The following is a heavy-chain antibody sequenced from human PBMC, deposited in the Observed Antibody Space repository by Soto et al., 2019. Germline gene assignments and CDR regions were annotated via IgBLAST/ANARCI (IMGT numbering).Heavy chain of an antibody. J-gene: IGHJ3*02. CDR3: ARHDLRGGAFDI. V-gene: IGHV4-59*08. CDR1: GASISDYY. D-gene: IGHD4-17*01. CDR2: IYHSGTP. Sequence: ETLSLTFAVSGASISDYYWSWIRQPPGEELEWIGYIYHSGTPIYNPSLKSRVTISVDTSNSQLSLKLTSVTAADTAVYYCARHDLRGGAFDIWGQGTMVTVSS.